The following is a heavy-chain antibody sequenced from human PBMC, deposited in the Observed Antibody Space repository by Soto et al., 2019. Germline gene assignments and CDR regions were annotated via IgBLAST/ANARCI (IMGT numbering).Heavy chain of an antibody. CDR2: IYPGDSDT. V-gene: IGHV5-51*01. J-gene: IGHJ4*02. CDR3: ARHRSTKRLGYCSSTSCPDLDY. D-gene: IGHD2-2*01. Sequence: GESLKISCKGSGYSFTSYWIGWVRQMPGKGLEWMGIIYPGDSDTSYSPSFQGQVTISADKSISTAYLQWSSLKASDTAMYYCARHRSTKRLGYCSSTSCPDLDYWGQGTLVTVSS. CDR1: GYSFTSYW.